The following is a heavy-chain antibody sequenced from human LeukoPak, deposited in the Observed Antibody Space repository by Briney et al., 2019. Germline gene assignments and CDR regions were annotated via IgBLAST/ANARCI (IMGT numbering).Heavy chain of an antibody. CDR1: GYTLTSYY. V-gene: IGHV1-46*01. J-gene: IGHJ6*02. D-gene: IGHD2-8*01. CDR3: ARPQYGDYGMDV. CDR2: INPSGGST. Sequence: ASVKVSCKASGYTLTSYYMHWVRQAPGQGLEWMGIINPSGGSTSYAQKFQGRVTMTRDTSTSTVYMELSSLRSEDTAVYYCARPQYGDYGMDVWGQGTTVTVSS.